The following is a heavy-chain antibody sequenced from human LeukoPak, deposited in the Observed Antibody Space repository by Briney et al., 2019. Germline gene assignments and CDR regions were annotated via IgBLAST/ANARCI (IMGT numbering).Heavy chain of an antibody. V-gene: IGHV3-7*01. CDR2: IKPSGSEK. Sequence: PGGSLRLSCEGSGFTFSNYWMTWVRQAPEKGLEWVANIKPSGSEKHYADSVEGRFTISRDNAKNSLYLQMNSLRAEDTAVYYCGGNLNTYVVLIAYDIFDIWGKGKMVTVFS. CDR1: GFTFSNYW. D-gene: IGHD2-21*01. J-gene: IGHJ3*02. CDR3: GGNLNTYVVLIAYDIFDI.